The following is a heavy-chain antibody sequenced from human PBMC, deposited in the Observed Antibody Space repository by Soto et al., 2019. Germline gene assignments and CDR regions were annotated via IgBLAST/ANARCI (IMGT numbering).Heavy chain of an antibody. CDR3: AREYYGDLRD. Sequence: EVQLVESGGGLVQPGVSLRLSCAASGFTFSSYWMHWVRQAPGKRLVWVSRINSDGSSTSYAESVKGRFTISRDNAKNTLYLQMNSLRAEDTAVYYCAREYYGDLRDWGQGTLVTVSS. CDR2: INSDGSST. J-gene: IGHJ4*02. CDR1: GFTFSSYW. D-gene: IGHD4-17*01. V-gene: IGHV3-74*01.